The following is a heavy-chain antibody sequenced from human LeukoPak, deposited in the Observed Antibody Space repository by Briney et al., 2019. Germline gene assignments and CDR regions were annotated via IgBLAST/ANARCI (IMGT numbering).Heavy chain of an antibody. CDR1: GGTFSSYA. V-gene: IGHV1-69*13. Sequence: VKVSCKASGGTFSSYAISWVRQAPGQGLEWMGGIIPIFGTANYAQKFQGRVTITADKSTSTAYMELSSLRSEDTAVYYCASLYYYDNSGYYLGSRHFHHWGQGTLVTVSS. CDR2: IIPIFGTA. J-gene: IGHJ1*01. CDR3: ASLYYYDNSGYYLGSRHFHH. D-gene: IGHD3-22*01.